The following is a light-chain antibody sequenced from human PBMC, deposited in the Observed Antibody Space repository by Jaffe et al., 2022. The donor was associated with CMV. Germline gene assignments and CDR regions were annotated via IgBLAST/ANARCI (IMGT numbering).Light chain of an antibody. V-gene: IGKV3-20*01. Sequence: EIVLTQSPGTLSLSPGERATLSCRASQSIISNYLAWYQQKPGQAPRLLMYGASSRATGIPDRFSGSGSGTDFTLTISRLEPEDFAVYYCHQYHSSPQTFGQGTKVEIK. CDR2: GAS. CDR1: QSIISNY. J-gene: IGKJ1*01. CDR3: HQYHSSPQT.